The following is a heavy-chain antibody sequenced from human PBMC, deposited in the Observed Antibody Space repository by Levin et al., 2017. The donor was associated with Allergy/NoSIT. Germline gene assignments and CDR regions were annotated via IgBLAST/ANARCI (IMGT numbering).Heavy chain of an antibody. CDR1: GGTFSSYA. J-gene: IGHJ6*02. CDR2: IIPIFGTA. CDR3: ARYCSSTSCYAVRYYYYGMDV. Sequence: SVKVSCKASGGTFSSYAISWVRQAPGQGLEWMGGIIPIFGTANYAQKFQGRVTITADESTSTAYMELSSLRSEDTAVYYCARYCSSTSCYAVRYYYYGMDVWGQGTTVTVSS. V-gene: IGHV1-69*13. D-gene: IGHD2-2*01.